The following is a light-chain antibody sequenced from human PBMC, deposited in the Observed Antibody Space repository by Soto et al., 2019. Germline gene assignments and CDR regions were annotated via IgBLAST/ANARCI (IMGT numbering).Light chain of an antibody. CDR2: DAS. J-gene: IGKJ1*01. CDR3: QHYNSYSEA. Sequence: DIPMTQSPPTLPASAGARVTLTCRASQDISRWFAWYQQKPGKAPELLIYDASTLQDGVPSRFSGSGSGTEFTLTISSLQPDDFATYYCQHYNSYSEAFGQGTKVDIK. CDR1: QDISRW. V-gene: IGKV1-5*01.